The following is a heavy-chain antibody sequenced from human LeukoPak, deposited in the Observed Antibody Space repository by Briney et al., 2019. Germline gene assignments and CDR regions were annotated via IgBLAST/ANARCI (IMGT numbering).Heavy chain of an antibody. V-gene: IGHV3-23*01. Sequence: GGSLRLSCAASGFTFSSYGMHWVRQAPGKGLEWVSSITGTADKTYDADSVKGRFTISRDNSKNTLSLQISSLRVEDTAIYYCARRGGSRGWGAFDIWGQGTIVTVSS. CDR2: ITGTADKT. CDR1: GFTFSSYG. J-gene: IGHJ3*02. D-gene: IGHD6-19*01. CDR3: ARRGGSRGWGAFDI.